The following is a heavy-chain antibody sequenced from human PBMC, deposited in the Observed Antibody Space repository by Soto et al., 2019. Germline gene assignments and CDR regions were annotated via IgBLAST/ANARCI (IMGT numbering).Heavy chain of an antibody. D-gene: IGHD6-6*01. CDR2: IIPIFGTA. J-gene: IGHJ6*02. Sequence: QVQLVQSGAEVKKPGSSVKVSCKSSAGTFRSYAISWVRQAPGQGLEWMGGIIPIFGTANYAQKFQGRVTNTADESTSTAYMELSSLISEDTAVYYCASPSSSGVKNYYYYGMDVWGQGTTVTVSS. CDR1: AGTFRSYA. V-gene: IGHV1-69*01. CDR3: ASPSSSGVKNYYYYGMDV.